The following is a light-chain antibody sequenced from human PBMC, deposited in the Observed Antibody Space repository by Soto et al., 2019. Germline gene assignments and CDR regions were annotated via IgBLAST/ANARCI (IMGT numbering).Light chain of an antibody. CDR1: SSDVGAYNY. J-gene: IGLJ1*01. CDR3: SSYTGGNTLYV. Sequence: QSALTQPASVSGSPGQSITISCTGTSSDVGAYNYVSWYQQHPGKAPKLMIYEVSNRPSGVSDRFSGSKSGITASLTISGLQAEDEADYYCSSYTGGNTLYVFGTGTQLTVL. CDR2: EVS. V-gene: IGLV2-14*01.